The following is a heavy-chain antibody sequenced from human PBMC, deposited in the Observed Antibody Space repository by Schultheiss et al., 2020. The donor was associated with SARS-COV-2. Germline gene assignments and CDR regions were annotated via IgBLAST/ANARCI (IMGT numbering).Heavy chain of an antibody. CDR2: IYYSGST. V-gene: IGHV4-31*03. D-gene: IGHD2-2*01. CDR1: GGSISSGGYY. J-gene: IGHJ6*03. Sequence: SETLSLTCTVSGGSISSGGYYWSWIRQHPGKGLEWIGYIYYSGSTYYNPSLKSRVTISVDTSKNQFSLKLSSVTAADTAVYYCARGRYCSSTSCYFYYYYYYMDVWGKGTTVTVSS. CDR3: ARGRYCSSTSCYFYYYYYYMDV.